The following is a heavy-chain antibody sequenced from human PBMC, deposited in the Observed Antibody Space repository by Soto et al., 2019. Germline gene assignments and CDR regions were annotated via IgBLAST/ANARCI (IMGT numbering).Heavy chain of an antibody. CDR1: GFTFSSYW. CDR2: IKQDGSEK. CDR3: ARNEGYCSTTSCYTRWFFEL. J-gene: IGHJ2*01. Sequence: GGSLRLSCAASGFTFSSYWMSWVRQAPGKGLEWVANIKQDGSEKYYVDSVKGRFTISRDNAKKSLYLQMSSLRAEDTAVYYCARNEGYCSTTSCYTRWFFELWGRGTLVTVSS. D-gene: IGHD2-2*01. V-gene: IGHV3-7*01.